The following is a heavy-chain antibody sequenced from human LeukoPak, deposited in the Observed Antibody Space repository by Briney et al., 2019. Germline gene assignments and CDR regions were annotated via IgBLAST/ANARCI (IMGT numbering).Heavy chain of an antibody. CDR2: IYHSGST. Sequence: SETLSLTCAVSGGSISSGGYSWGWIRQPPGKGLEWIGYIYHSGSTYYNPSLKSRVTISVDTSKNQFSLKLSSVTAADTAVYYCASSYYDILTGYYALYFDYWGQGTLVTVSS. CDR1: GGSISSGGYS. V-gene: IGHV4-30-2*01. J-gene: IGHJ4*02. D-gene: IGHD3-9*01. CDR3: ASSYYDILTGYYALYFDY.